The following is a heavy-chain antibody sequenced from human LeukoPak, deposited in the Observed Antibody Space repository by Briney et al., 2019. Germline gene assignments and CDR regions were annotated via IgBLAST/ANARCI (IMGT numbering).Heavy chain of an antibody. D-gene: IGHD3-3*01. CDR1: GFTFSSYA. V-gene: IGHV3-30-3*01. CDR2: ISYDGSNK. CDR3: ARDSGTLLRFLEWLFPD. J-gene: IGHJ4*02. Sequence: GSLRLSCAASGFTFSSYAMHWVRQAPGKGLEWVAVISYDGSNKYYADSVKGRFTISRDNSKNTLYLQMNSLRAEDTAVYYCARDSGTLLRFLEWLFPDWGQGTLVTVSS.